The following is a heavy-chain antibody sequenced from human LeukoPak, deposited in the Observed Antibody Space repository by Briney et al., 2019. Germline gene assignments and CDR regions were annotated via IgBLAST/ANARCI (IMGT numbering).Heavy chain of an antibody. CDR3: ARDVGKAY. Sequence: SETLSLTCTVSGFSISTYYWSWFRQPAGKGLAWIGRIHSSGNTNYNPSLQSRVSLSIDTSQNQFSLRLTSLTAADTAVYFCARDVGKAYWGQGLLAIVSS. CDR2: IHSSGNT. J-gene: IGHJ4*02. V-gene: IGHV4-4*07. D-gene: IGHD4-23*01. CDR1: GFSISTYY.